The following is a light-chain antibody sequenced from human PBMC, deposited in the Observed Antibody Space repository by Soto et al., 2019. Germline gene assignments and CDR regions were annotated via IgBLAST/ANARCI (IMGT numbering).Light chain of an antibody. Sequence: EIVLTQSPATLSLSPGERATLSCRASPSVTNFLAWYQQKPGQAPRLLIYDASSRATGVPDRFSGSGSGTDFTLTINRLEPEDFAVYYCQQYGSSITFGQGTRLEIK. V-gene: IGKV3-20*01. CDR1: PSVTNF. J-gene: IGKJ5*01. CDR3: QQYGSSIT. CDR2: DAS.